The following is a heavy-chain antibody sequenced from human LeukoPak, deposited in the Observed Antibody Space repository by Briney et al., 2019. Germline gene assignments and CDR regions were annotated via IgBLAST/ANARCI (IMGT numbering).Heavy chain of an antibody. Sequence: GASVKVSCKASGYTFTSYGISWVRQAPGQGLEWMGWISAYNGNTNYAQKLQGRVTMTTDTSTSTAYMELRSLGSDDTAVYYCARTGRGSPWNYGGYWGQGTLVTVSS. CDR3: ARTGRGSPWNYGGY. V-gene: IGHV1-18*01. J-gene: IGHJ4*02. CDR1: GYTFTSYG. CDR2: ISAYNGNT.